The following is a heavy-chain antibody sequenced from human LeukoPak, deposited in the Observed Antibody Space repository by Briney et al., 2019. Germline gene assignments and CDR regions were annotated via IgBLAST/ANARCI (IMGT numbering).Heavy chain of an antibody. CDR2: FDPEDGET. V-gene: IGHV1-24*01. CDR3: ATVKVPTGVTGYYAICY. CDR1: GYTLTELS. Sequence: ASVKVSCKVSGYTLTELSMHWVRQAPGKGLEWKGGFDPEDGETIYAQKFQGRVTMTEDTSTDTAYMELSSLRSEDTAVYYCATVKVPTGVTGYYAICYWGQGTLVTVSS. D-gene: IGHD3-9*01. J-gene: IGHJ4*02.